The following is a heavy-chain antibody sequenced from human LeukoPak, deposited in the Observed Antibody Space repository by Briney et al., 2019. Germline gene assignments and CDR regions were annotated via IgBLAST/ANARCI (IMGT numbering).Heavy chain of an antibody. V-gene: IGHV3-7*01. CDR3: ARTSYYYDSSGYYAVPFDY. J-gene: IGHJ4*02. CDR2: IKQDGSEK. CDR1: GFTFSSYW. Sequence: PGGSLRLSCAASGFTFSSYWMSWVRQAPGKGLERVANIKQDGSEKYYVDSVKGRFTISRDNAKNSLYLQMNSLRAEDTAVYYCARTSYYYDSSGYYAVPFDYWGQGTLVTVSS. D-gene: IGHD3-22*01.